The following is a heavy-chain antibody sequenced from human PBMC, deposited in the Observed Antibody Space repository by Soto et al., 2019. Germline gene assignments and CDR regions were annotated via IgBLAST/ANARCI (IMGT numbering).Heavy chain of an antibody. Sequence: EVQLVESGGGLVQPGGYLRLSCAASGFTFRNYWMSWVRQAPGKGLEWVANIKQDRSEKYYVDSVKGRFPISSDNAENSLLLQMNSLRAEDTAVYFCARDLSYYCMHVWGRGTAVTVSS. J-gene: IGHJ6*02. CDR1: GFTFRNYW. CDR3: ARDLSYYCMHV. CDR2: IKQDRSEK. V-gene: IGHV3-7*01.